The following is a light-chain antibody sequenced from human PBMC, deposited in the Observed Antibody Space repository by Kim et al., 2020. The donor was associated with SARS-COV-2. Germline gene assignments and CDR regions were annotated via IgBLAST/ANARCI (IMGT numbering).Light chain of an antibody. V-gene: IGLV1-44*01. Sequence: QSALTQPPSASGTPGQRVTISCSGSNSNIGSNAVNWYQQLPGTAPKLLIYTNSQRPSGVPDRFSGSESGTSASLAISGLQSEDEADYYCAAWDDSLNAAVFGGGTQLTVL. CDR2: TNS. CDR1: NSNIGSNA. CDR3: AAWDDSLNAAV. J-gene: IGLJ2*01.